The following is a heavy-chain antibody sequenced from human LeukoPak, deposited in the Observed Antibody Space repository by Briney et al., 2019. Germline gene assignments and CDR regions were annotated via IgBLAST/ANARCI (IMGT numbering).Heavy chain of an antibody. V-gene: IGHV4-59*12. J-gene: IGHJ4*02. CDR3: ARAADYYASGIFY. D-gene: IGHD3-10*01. Sequence: SETLSLTCTISGGSISAYYWSWIRQPPGKGLEWIGYMYDSGSTKYNPPLKSRVTISVDTSKNQFSLKLSSVTAADTAVYYCARAADYYASGIFYWGQGTLVTVSS. CDR1: GGSISAYY. CDR2: MYDSGST.